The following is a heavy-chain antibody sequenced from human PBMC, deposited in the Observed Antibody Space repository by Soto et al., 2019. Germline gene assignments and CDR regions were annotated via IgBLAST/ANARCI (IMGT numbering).Heavy chain of an antibody. J-gene: IGHJ4*02. CDR2: ISSSGSTI. D-gene: IGHD6-13*01. Sequence: AGGSLRLSCAASGFTFSSYEMNWVRQAPGKGLEWVSYISSSGSTIYYADSVKGRITISRDNAKNPLYLQMNSLRAEDTAVYDCARDSQRAAAGPSFNYWDQGTQGTVST. V-gene: IGHV3-48*03. CDR3: ARDSQRAAAGPSFNY. CDR1: GFTFSSYE.